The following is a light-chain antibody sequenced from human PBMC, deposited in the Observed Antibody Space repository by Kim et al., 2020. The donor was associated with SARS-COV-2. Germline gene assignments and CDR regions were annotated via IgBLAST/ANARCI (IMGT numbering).Light chain of an antibody. CDR3: LQYFRTPFT. Sequence: DIVMTQSPDSLAVSLGERATINCSSSQSVLWSSNNNNLLTWYQQKPGQPPKALIYWASTRESGVPDRFSASGSGTDFTLTISSVQAEDVAVYYCLQYFRTPFTFGQGTKLEIK. CDR2: WAS. CDR1: QSVLWSSNNNNL. V-gene: IGKV4-1*01. J-gene: IGKJ2*01.